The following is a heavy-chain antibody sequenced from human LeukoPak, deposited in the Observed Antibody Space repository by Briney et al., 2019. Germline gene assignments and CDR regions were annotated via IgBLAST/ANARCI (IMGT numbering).Heavy chain of an antibody. J-gene: IGHJ4*02. CDR2: LYTGGNT. V-gene: IGHV3-53*01. CDR1: GLSVNSNY. D-gene: IGHD3-10*02. Sequence: GGSLRRSCAATGLSVNSNYMTWGRQDPGKGLEWFSVLYTGGNTYYAESVQGRFSISRDNSRNTLYLQMNSLRAEDTAVYYCARGFYFVGRQPAYAFDFWGLGTLVTVSS. CDR3: ARGFYFVGRQPAYAFDF.